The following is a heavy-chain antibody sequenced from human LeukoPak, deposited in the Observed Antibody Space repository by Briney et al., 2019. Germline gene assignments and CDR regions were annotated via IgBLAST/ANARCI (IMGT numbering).Heavy chain of an antibody. CDR1: GGSISSSSYY. CDR3: ARDLYYYGSGSLY. D-gene: IGHD3-10*01. Sequence: SETLSLTCTVSGGSISSSSYYWGWIRQPPGKGPEWIGSIYYSGSTYYSPSLTSRVTVSVDTSENQFSLKLSSVTAADTAVYYCARDLYYYGSGSLYWGQGTLVTVSS. J-gene: IGHJ4*02. V-gene: IGHV4-39*07. CDR2: IYYSGST.